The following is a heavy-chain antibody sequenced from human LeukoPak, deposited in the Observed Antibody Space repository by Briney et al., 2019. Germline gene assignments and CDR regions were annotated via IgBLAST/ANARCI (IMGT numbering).Heavy chain of an antibody. V-gene: IGHV4-4*07. J-gene: IGHJ4*02. CDR3: ARGGGGYCSGGSCYRYYFDY. Sequence: SETLSLTCTVSGGSISSYYWSWIRQPAGKGLEWIGRIYTSGSTNYNPSLKSRVTMSVDTSKNQFSLKLSSVTAADTAVYYCARGGGGYCSGGSCYRYYFDYWGQGTLVTVSS. CDR1: GGSISSYY. CDR2: IYTSGST. D-gene: IGHD2-15*01.